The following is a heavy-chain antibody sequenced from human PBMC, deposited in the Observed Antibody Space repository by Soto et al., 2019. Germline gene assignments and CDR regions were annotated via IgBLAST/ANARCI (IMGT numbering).Heavy chain of an antibody. J-gene: IGHJ3*02. D-gene: IGHD1-26*01. CDR1: GXTVSSNE. CDR3: ARAAAREQDAFDI. V-gene: IGHV3-53*01. Sequence: GSLRLACAASGXTVSSNEMGWVRRAPGKGLEWVSVIYSGGSTHYADSVKGRFTISRDNSKKTLYLQMNSLSAEYTDVYYFARAAAREQDAFDIWGQGTMGTVS. CDR2: IYSGGST.